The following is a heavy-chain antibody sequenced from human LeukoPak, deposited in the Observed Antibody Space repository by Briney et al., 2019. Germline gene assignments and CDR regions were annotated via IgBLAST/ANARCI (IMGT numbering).Heavy chain of an antibody. CDR2: IYHSGST. D-gene: IGHD2-21*02. Sequence: PSETLSLTCTVSGGSISSYYWSWIRQPPGKGLGWIGYIYHSGSTNYNPSLKSRVTISVDTSKNQFSLKLSSVTAADTAVYYCARLVVTSYFDYWGQGTLVTVSS. CDR1: GGSISSYY. V-gene: IGHV4-59*08. J-gene: IGHJ4*02. CDR3: ARLVVTSYFDY.